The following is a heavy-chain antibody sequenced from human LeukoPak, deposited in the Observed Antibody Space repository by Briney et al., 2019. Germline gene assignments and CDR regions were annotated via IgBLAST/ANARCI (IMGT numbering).Heavy chain of an antibody. CDR1: GFTFSTYE. CDR3: ARGPLHVVVPAATWFDP. CDR2: ISSSGSTI. V-gene: IGHV3-48*03. D-gene: IGHD2-2*01. Sequence: GGSLRLSCAASGFTFSTYEMNWVRQAPGKGLEWVSYISSSGSTIYYADSVKGRFTISRDTAKNSLYLQMNSLGAEDTAVYYCARGPLHVVVPAATWFDPWGQGILVTVSS. J-gene: IGHJ5*02.